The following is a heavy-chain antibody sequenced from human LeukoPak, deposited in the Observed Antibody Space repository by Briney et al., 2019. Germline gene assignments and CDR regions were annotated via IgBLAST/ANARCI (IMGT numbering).Heavy chain of an antibody. CDR2: ISWNSGSI. CDR1: GFTFDDYA. V-gene: IGHV3-9*01. D-gene: IGHD3-9*01. CDR3: AKESYDILTGYSGFDY. J-gene: IGHJ4*02. Sequence: PGGSLRPSRAASGFTFDDYAMHWVRQAPGKGLERVSGISWNSGSIGYADSVKGRFTISRDNAKNSLYLQMNSLRAEDTALYYCAKESYDILTGYSGFDYWGQGTLVTVSS.